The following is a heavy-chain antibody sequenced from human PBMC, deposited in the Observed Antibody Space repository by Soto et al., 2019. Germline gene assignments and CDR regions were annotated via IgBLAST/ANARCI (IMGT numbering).Heavy chain of an antibody. CDR2: INHSGST. Sequence: SETLSLTCAVYGGSFSGYYWSWIRQPPGKGLEWIGEINHSGSTNYNPSLKSRVTISVDTSKNQFSLKLSSVTAADTAVYYCARAPLYYYDSSGSYLGSANAFDMWGQGAMVTVSS. CDR3: ARAPLYYYDSSGSYLGSANAFDM. V-gene: IGHV4-34*01. J-gene: IGHJ3*02. D-gene: IGHD3-22*01. CDR1: GGSFSGYY.